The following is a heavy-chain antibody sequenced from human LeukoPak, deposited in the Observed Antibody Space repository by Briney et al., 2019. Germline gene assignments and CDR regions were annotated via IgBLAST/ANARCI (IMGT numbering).Heavy chain of an antibody. J-gene: IGHJ4*02. Sequence: SETLSLTCTVSGGSISSYYWSWVRQTRGKGLEWIGYISYSGNTNYNPSLKSRVTISLDTSKNQFSLNLTSVTAADTAVYYCARLGGSHSPHGYWGQGTLVTVSS. D-gene: IGHD1-26*01. CDR2: ISYSGNT. V-gene: IGHV4-59*08. CDR3: ARLGGSHSPHGY. CDR1: GGSISSYY.